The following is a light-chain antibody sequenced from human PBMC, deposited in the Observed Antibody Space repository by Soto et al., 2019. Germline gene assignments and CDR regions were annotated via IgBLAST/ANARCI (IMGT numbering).Light chain of an antibody. Sequence: QSALTQPPSASGSPGQSVTISCTGTSSDVGAYNYVSWYRQHPGKAPKLLIFEVNSRPSGVPDRFSGSKSGNTASLTVSGLQAEDEANYYCSSFKGTNSFVFGTGTKLTVL. CDR2: EVN. J-gene: IGLJ1*01. CDR1: SSDVGAYNY. V-gene: IGLV2-8*01. CDR3: SSFKGTNSFV.